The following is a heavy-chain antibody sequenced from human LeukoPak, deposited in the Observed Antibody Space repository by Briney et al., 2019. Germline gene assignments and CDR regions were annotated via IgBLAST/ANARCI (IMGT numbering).Heavy chain of an antibody. J-gene: IGHJ6*03. V-gene: IGHV4-34*01. Sequence: SETLSLTCAVYGGSFSGYYWSWIRQPPGKGLEWIGEINHSGSTNYNPSLKSRVTISVDTSKNQFSLKLSSVTAADTAVYYCARVSRGYSYGHYYYHMDVWAKGPRSPSP. D-gene: IGHD5-18*01. CDR3: ARVSRGYSYGHYYYHMDV. CDR2: INHSGST. CDR1: GGSFSGYY.